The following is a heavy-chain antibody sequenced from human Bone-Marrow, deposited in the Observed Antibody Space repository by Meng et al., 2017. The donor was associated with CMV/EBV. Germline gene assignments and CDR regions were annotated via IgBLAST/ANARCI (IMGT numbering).Heavy chain of an antibody. CDR1: GAPFSGY. CDR2: ITHSGST. Sequence: VHLQQWGGGLLKPSETLSLTCGVYGAPFSGYWSWVRQPPGKGLEWIGEITHSGSTNYNVSLKSRVTISIDTSKNQFSLKLSSVTATDTAVYYCAPGFRSWSGSYSSWGQGTLVTVSS. V-gene: IGHV4-34*01. D-gene: IGHD1-26*01. J-gene: IGHJ4*02. CDR3: APGFRSWSGSYSS.